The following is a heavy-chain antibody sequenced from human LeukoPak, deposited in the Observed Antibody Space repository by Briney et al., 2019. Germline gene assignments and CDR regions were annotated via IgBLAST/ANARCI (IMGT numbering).Heavy chain of an antibody. D-gene: IGHD1/OR15-1a*01. CDR2: ISPSGGST. J-gene: IGHJ4*02. V-gene: IGHV3-23*01. CDR1: GFTFSSYI. Sequence: GGSLRLSCAASGFTFSSYIMTWVRQAPVKGLEWVSAISPSGGSTFYADSVRGRFNISRDNSTNTLHLQMSSLGGEDTAVYYGSKRGTNGGPFDYWGQGTLVTVS. CDR3: SKRGTNGGPFDY.